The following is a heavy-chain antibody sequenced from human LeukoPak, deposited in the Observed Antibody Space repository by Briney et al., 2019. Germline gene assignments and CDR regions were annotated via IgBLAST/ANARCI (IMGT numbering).Heavy chain of an antibody. CDR3: AKGVYYYDSSGYYLN. D-gene: IGHD3-22*01. CDR1: GFTFSSYA. J-gene: IGHJ4*02. CDR2: ISYDGSNK. V-gene: IGHV3-30*04. Sequence: GRSLRLSCAASGFTFSSYAMHWVRQAPGKGLEWVAVISYDGSNKYYADSVKGRFTISRDNSKNTLYLQMNSLRAEDTAVYYCAKGVYYYDSSGYYLNWGQGTLVTVSS.